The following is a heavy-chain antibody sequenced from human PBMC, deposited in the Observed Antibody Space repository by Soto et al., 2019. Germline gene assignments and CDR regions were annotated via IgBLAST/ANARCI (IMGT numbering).Heavy chain of an antibody. V-gene: IGHV1-69*13. CDR3: ARAYSGQRGGMDV. D-gene: IGHD5-12*01. J-gene: IGHJ6*02. CDR1: GGTFSSYS. CDR2: IIPIFGTA. Sequence: GASVKVSCKASGGTFSSYSISWVRQAPGQGLEWMGGIIPIFGTANYAQKFQGRVTITADESASTAYMELSSLRSEDTAVYYCARAYSGQRGGMDVWGQGTTVTVSS.